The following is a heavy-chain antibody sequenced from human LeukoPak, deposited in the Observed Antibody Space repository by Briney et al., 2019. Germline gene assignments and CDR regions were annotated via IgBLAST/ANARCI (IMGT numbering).Heavy chain of an antibody. V-gene: IGHV4-4*07. CDR3: ARVGRSSSMARGKYYYYYYMDV. CDR1: GGSTSSYY. CDR2: IYTSGST. J-gene: IGHJ6*03. D-gene: IGHD6-6*01. Sequence: SETLSLTCTVSGGSTSSYYWSWIRQPAGKGLEWIGRIYTSGSTNYNPSLKSRVTMSVDTSKNQFSLKLSSVTAADTAVYYCARVGRSSSMARGKYYYYYYMDVWGKGTMVTVSS.